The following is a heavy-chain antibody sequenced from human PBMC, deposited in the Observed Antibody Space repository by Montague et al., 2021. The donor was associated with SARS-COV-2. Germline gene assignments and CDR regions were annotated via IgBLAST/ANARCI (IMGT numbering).Heavy chain of an antibody. CDR1: GFNFGVYE. CDR2: INGGSSVM. CDR3: APAVPVADDS. J-gene: IGHJ5*02. Sequence: FPSLSFSASGFNFGVYEMNWVRQTPGKGLEWVSYINGGSSVMYYADSVMGRFTISRDNAESSLYLQMNSLRAEDTAVYYCAPAVPVADDSWGQGTLVTVSS. V-gene: IGHV3-48*03. D-gene: IGHD2-2*01.